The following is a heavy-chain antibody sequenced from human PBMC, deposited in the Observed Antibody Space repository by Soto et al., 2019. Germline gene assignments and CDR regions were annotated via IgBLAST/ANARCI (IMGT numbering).Heavy chain of an antibody. V-gene: IGHV4-59*01. J-gene: IGHJ6*03. D-gene: IGHD2-2*01. CDR2: IYYSGST. CDR1: GGSISSYY. Sequence: SETLSLTCTVSGGSISSYYWSWIRQPPGKGLEWIGYIYYSGSTNYNPSLKSRVTISVDTSKNQFSLKLSSVTAADTAVYYWARGKSDIVVVPAAMSNYYYYYMDVWGKGTTVTVSS. CDR3: ARGKSDIVVVPAAMSNYYYYYMDV.